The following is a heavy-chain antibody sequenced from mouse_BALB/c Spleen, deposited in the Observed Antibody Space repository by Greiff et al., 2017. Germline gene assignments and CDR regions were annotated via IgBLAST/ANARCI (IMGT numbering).Heavy chain of an antibody. CDR2: ISSGGGNT. CDR3: ASLYYYGSIYAMDY. Sequence: EVKLMESGGGLVKPGGSLKLSCAASGFTFSSYTMSWVRQTPEKRLEWVATISSGGGNTYYPDSVKGRFTISRDNAKNNLYLQMSSLRSEDTALYYCASLYYYGSIYAMDYWGQGTSVTVSS. CDR1: GFTFSSYT. J-gene: IGHJ4*01. V-gene: IGHV5-9*03. D-gene: IGHD1-1*01.